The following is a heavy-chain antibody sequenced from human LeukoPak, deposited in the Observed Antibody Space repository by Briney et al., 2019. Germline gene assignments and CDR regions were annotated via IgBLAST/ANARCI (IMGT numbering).Heavy chain of an antibody. V-gene: IGHV6-1*01. D-gene: IGHD6-13*01. Sequence: SQTLSLTCAISGDNVSINSAAWNWIRQSPSRGLEWLGRTYYRSKWYNDYALSVKSRITINPDTSKNQFSLHLNSVTPDDTAVYYCVRAAAGGWFFQHWGQGTLVTVSS. J-gene: IGHJ1*01. CDR2: TYYRSKWYN. CDR3: VRAAAGGWFFQH. CDR1: GDNVSINSAA.